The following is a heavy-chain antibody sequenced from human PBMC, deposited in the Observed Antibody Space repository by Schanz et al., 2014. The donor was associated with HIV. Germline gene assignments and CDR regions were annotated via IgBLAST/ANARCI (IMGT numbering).Heavy chain of an antibody. J-gene: IGHJ6*02. CDR3: ASTVYPYTGSSDYYYGMDV. V-gene: IGHV3-23*01. Sequence: EVQLLESGGGLLHPGGSLRLSCAASGFTFNSYAMNALSWVRQAPGRGLEWVSDIRGGAGGTYYADSVKGRFTISRDISKNTLYLQMNSLRVEDTAVYYCASTVYPYTGSSDYYYGMDVWGQGTTVTVSS. D-gene: IGHD6-6*01. CDR1: GFTFNSYA. CDR2: IRGGAGGT.